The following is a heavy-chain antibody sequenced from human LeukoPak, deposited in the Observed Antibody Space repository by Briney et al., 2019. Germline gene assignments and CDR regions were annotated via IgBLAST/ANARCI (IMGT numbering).Heavy chain of an antibody. CDR2: ISVSGTTM. CDR3: ARVGRLQYGDYVAFDY. V-gene: IGHV3-11*01. D-gene: IGHD4-17*01. Sequence: GVSLRLSCATSGFTFTDYYMSWIRQAPGKGLEWVSYISVSGTTMYYADSVKGRFTLSRDHAKNSLYLQMNSLRAEDPAVSDCARVGRLQYGDYVAFDYWGQGALVTVSS. J-gene: IGHJ4*02. CDR1: GFTFTDYY.